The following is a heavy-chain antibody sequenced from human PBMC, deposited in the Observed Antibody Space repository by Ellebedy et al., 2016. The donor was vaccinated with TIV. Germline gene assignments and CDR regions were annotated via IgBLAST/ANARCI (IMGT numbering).Heavy chain of an antibody. CDR3: AISRTIVGAAALDY. Sequence: GESLKISXAASGFTFSSYSMNWVRQAPGKGLEWVAVISYDGSNKYYADSVKGRFTISRDNSKNTLYLQMNSLRAEDTAVYYCAISRTIVGAAALDYWGQGTLVTVSS. J-gene: IGHJ4*02. D-gene: IGHD1-26*01. CDR2: ISYDGSNK. CDR1: GFTFSSYS. V-gene: IGHV3-30*03.